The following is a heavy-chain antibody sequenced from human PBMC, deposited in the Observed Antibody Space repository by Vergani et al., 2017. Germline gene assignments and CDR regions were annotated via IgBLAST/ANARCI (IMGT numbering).Heavy chain of an antibody. CDR2: IYYSGST. Sequence: QLQLQESGPGLVKPSETLSLTCTVSGGSISSSSYYWGWIRQPPGKGLEWIGSIYYSGSTNYNPSLKSRVTISVDTSKNQFSLKLSSVTAADTAVYYCARESNWITGTTGWFDPWGQGTLVTVSS. CDR1: GGSISSSSYY. CDR3: ARESNWITGTTGWFDP. J-gene: IGHJ5*02. V-gene: IGHV4-39*07. D-gene: IGHD1-20*01.